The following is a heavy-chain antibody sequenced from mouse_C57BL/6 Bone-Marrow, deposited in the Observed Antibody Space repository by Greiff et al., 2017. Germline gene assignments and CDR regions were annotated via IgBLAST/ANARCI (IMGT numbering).Heavy chain of an antibody. D-gene: IGHD2-3*01. CDR1: GYTFTSYG. V-gene: IGHV1-81*01. CDR3: ARRRRLLDAMDY. J-gene: IGHJ4*01. CDR2: IYPRSGNT. Sequence: QVQLQQSGAELARPGASVKLSCKASGYTFTSYGISWVKQRTGQGLEWIGEIYPRSGNTYYNEKFKGKATLTADKSSSTASMELRSLTSEDSAVYFCARRRRLLDAMDYWGQGTSVTVSS.